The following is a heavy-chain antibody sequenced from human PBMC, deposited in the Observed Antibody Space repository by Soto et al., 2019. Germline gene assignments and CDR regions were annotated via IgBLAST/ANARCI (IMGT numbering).Heavy chain of an antibody. J-gene: IGHJ5*02. CDR2: IYVTGAV. Sequence: PSETLSLTCSFSGAALSSGNYYWSWIRQVPGKGLEWIGHIYVTGAVDYNPSLRDRITISQDTSERQFSLNLRLVTAADTAVYYCARPRIATNNYKWFDPWGQGTLVTVSS. CDR3: ARPRIATNNYKWFDP. V-gene: IGHV4-31*03. D-gene: IGHD2-21*01. CDR1: GAALSSGNYY.